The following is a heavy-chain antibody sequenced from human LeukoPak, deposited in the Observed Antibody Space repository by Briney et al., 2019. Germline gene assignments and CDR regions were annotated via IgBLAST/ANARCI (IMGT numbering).Heavy chain of an antibody. Sequence: SETLSLTCAVYGGSFSGYYWSWIRQPPGKGLEWIGEINHSGSTNYNPSLKSRVTISVDRSKNQFSLKLSSVTAADTAVYYCARVTYGSGSYCFDYWGQGTLVTVSS. CDR2: INHSGST. J-gene: IGHJ4*02. CDR3: ARVTYGSGSYCFDY. CDR1: GGSFSGYY. D-gene: IGHD3-10*01. V-gene: IGHV4-34*01.